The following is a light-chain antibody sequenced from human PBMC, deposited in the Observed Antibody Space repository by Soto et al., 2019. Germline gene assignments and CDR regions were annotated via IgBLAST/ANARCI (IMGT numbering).Light chain of an antibody. CDR3: QQYNSYWT. J-gene: IGKJ1*01. V-gene: IGKV1-5*03. CDR1: QSISSW. Sequence: DIQMTQSPSTLSASVGDRVTITCRASQSISSWLAWYQQKPGKAPNLLFYKASSLESGVPSRFSGSGYGTEFTLTISSLQPDDFATYYCQQYNSYWTFGQGTKVEIK. CDR2: KAS.